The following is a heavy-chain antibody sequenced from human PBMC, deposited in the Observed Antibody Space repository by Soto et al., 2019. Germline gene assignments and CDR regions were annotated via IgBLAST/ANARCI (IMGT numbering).Heavy chain of an antibody. Sequence: SETLSLTCAVYGGSFSGHYWTWIRQHPGKGLEWIGHIYYSGTTYYNPSLKSRVTISVDTSKNQFSLKLSSVTAADTAVYYCARDGVVRWVYGMDVWGQGTTVTVSS. J-gene: IGHJ6*02. D-gene: IGHD3-3*01. CDR1: GGSFSGHY. V-gene: IGHV4-31*11. CDR3: ARDGVVRWVYGMDV. CDR2: IYYSGTT.